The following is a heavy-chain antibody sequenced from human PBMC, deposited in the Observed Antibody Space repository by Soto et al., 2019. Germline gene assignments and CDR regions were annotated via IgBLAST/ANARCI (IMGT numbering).Heavy chain of an antibody. J-gene: IGHJ3*02. D-gene: IGHD2-15*01. CDR3: ARGDGDDPFSGGRGYLHPGAFDI. CDR1: GSSFTSYG. V-gene: IGHV1-18*01. CDR2: ISAYNGNT. Sequence: ASVPGSLTAAGSSFTSYGVSLVRQAPGQGLEWMGWISAYNGNTNYAQKLQGRVTMTTDTSTSTAYMELRSLRSDDTAVYYCARGDGDDPFSGGRGYLHPGAFDIWGQGTMVTVSS.